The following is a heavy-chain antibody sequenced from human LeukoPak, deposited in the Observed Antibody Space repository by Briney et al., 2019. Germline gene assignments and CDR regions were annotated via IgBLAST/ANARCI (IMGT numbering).Heavy chain of an antibody. V-gene: IGHV4-34*01. Sequence: SETLSFTCAVYGGSFSGYYWSWIRQPPGKGLEWIGEINHSGSTNYNPSLKSRVTISVDTSKNQFSLKLSSVTAADTAVYYCARVPPYYDYVWGSYRRYYFDYWGQGTLVTVSS. D-gene: IGHD3-16*02. CDR2: INHSGST. J-gene: IGHJ4*02. CDR1: GGSFSGYY. CDR3: ARVPPYYDYVWGSYRRYYFDY.